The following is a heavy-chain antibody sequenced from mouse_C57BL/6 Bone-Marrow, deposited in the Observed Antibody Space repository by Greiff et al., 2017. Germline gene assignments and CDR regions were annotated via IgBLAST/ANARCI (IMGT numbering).Heavy chain of an antibody. CDR2: IGPNSGGT. CDR1: GYTFTSYW. Sequence: QVQLQQPGAELVKPGASVKLSCKASGYTFTSYWMHWVKQTPGRGLEWIGRIGPNSGGTKYNEKFKSKATLTVDKPSSTAYMQLSSLTSEDSAVYYCAREKYYYLHAMDYWGQGTSVTVSS. V-gene: IGHV1-72*01. CDR3: AREKYYYLHAMDY. J-gene: IGHJ4*01. D-gene: IGHD1-1*01.